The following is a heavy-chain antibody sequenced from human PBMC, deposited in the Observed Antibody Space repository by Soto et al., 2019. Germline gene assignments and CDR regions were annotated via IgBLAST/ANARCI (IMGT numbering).Heavy chain of an antibody. CDR3: ARVSGYYLPDY. V-gene: IGHV1-3*01. D-gene: IGHD5-12*01. CDR2: INAGNGNT. Sequence: GASVKVSCKASGYTFTNYAMHWVRQAPGQRLEWMGWINAGNGNTKYSQKFQGRVTITRDTSASTAYMELSSLRSEDTAVYDCARVSGYYLPDYWGQGTLVTVSS. J-gene: IGHJ4*02. CDR1: GYTFTNYA.